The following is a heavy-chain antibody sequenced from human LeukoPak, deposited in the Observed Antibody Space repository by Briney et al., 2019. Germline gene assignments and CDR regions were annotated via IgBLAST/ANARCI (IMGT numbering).Heavy chain of an antibody. CDR2: INPNSGGT. Sequence: GASVKVSCKASGYNFNAYYMHWVRQAPGQGLEWMGWINPNSGGTNYAQKFQGRVTLTRDTSINTVYMEVNRLTSDDTVVYCCARGEWLVLGDHWGQGTPVTVSS. D-gene: IGHD3-3*01. CDR1: GYNFNAYY. J-gene: IGHJ4*02. CDR3: ARGEWLVLGDH. V-gene: IGHV1-2*02.